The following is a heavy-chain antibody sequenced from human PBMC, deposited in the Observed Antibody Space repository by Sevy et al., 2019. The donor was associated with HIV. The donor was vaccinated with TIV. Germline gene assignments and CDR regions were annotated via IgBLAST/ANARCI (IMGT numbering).Heavy chain of an antibody. Sequence: ASVKVSCKASGYTFTSYGISWVRQAPGQGLERMGWISAYNGNTNYAQKLQGRVTMTTDTSTSTAYMELRSLRSDDTAVYYCARDSYYDSSGYYYVPYFDYWGQGTLVTVSS. CDR2: ISAYNGNT. V-gene: IGHV1-18*01. CDR1: GYTFTSYG. D-gene: IGHD3-22*01. J-gene: IGHJ4*02. CDR3: ARDSYYDSSGYYYVPYFDY.